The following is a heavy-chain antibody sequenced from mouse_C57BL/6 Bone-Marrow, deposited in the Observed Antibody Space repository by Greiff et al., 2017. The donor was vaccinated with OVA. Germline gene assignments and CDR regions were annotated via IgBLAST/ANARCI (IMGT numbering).Heavy chain of an antibody. CDR2: ISYDGSN. CDR3: ARVALYYGSSWYFDV. CDR1: GYSITSGYY. V-gene: IGHV3-6*01. D-gene: IGHD1-1*01. J-gene: IGHJ1*03. Sequence: EVQLVESGPGLVKPSQSLSLTCSVTGYSITSGYYWNWIRQFPGNKLEWMGYISYDGSNNYNPSLKNRISITRDTSKNQFFLKLNSVTTEDTATYYCARVALYYGSSWYFDVWGTGTTVTVSS.